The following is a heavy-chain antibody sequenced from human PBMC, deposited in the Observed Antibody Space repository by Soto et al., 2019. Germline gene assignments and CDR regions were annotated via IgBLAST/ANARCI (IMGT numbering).Heavy chain of an antibody. D-gene: IGHD6-19*01. CDR3: AQSVAGAYYYYMDV. CDR1: GFSLSTSGVG. Sequence: QITLKESGPTLVKPTQTLTLTCTFSGFSLSTSGVGVGWIRQPPGKALEWLALIYWDDDKRYSPSLKSRLTITKDTSKNQVVLTMTNMDPVYTATYYCAQSVAGAYYYYMDVWGKGTTVTVSS. V-gene: IGHV2-5*02. J-gene: IGHJ6*03. CDR2: IYWDDDK.